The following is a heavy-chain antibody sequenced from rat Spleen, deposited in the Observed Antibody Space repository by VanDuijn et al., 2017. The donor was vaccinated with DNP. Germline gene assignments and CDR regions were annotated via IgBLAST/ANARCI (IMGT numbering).Heavy chain of an antibody. Sequence: EVQLVESGGGLVQPGRSMKLSCAASGFTFSSFPMAWVRQAPKKGLEWVAYIGSPAYAPYSTDSVKGRFTISRDNAKSTLYLQMNSLRSEDMATYYCVRWNSGHFDYWGQGVMVTVSS. CDR3: VRWNSGHFDY. CDR2: IGSPAYAP. V-gene: IGHV5-46*01. CDR1: GFTFSSFP. J-gene: IGHJ2*01. D-gene: IGHD4-3*01.